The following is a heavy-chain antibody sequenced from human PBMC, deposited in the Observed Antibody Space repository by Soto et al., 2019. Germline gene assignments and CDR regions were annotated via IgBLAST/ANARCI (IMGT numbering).Heavy chain of an antibody. CDR1: GYTFTSYD. Sequence: ASVKVSCKASGYTFTSYDINWVRQATGQGLEWMGWMNPNSGNTGYAQKFQGRVTMTRNTSISTAYMELSSLRSEDTAVYYCARQPRVVAALVEWGQGTLVTVSS. CDR2: MNPNSGNT. CDR3: ARQPRVVAALVE. D-gene: IGHD2-15*01. J-gene: IGHJ4*02. V-gene: IGHV1-8*01.